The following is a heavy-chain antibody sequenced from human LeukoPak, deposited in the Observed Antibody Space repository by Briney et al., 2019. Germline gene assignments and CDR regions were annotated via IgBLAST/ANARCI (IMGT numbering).Heavy chain of an antibody. CDR3: ARDGDIVVVPAAMDY. Sequence: GGSLRLSCAASGFTFSSYSMNWVRQAPGKGLEWVSYISSSSSTIYYADSVKGRFTISRDNAKNSLYLQMNSLRAEDTAVYYCARDGDIVVVPAAMDYWGQGTLVTVSS. D-gene: IGHD2-2*01. CDR2: ISSSSSTI. J-gene: IGHJ4*02. V-gene: IGHV3-48*01. CDR1: GFTFSSYS.